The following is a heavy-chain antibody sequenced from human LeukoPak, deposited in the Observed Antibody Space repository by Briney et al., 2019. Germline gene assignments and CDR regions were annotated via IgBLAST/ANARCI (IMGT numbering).Heavy chain of an antibody. CDR2: IIPIFGTA. V-gene: IGHV1-69*13. CDR1: GGTFSSYA. CDR3: ARTDTAMVMDYYYYMDV. D-gene: IGHD5-18*01. Sequence: SVKVSCKASGGTFSSYAISWVRQAPGQGLEWMGGIIPIFGTANYAQKFQGRVTITADESTSTAYMELSSLRSEDTAVYYCARTDTAMVMDYYYYMDVWGKGTTVTISS. J-gene: IGHJ6*03.